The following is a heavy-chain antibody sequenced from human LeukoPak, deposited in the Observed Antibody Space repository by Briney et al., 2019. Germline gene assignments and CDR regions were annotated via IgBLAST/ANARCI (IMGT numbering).Heavy chain of an antibody. V-gene: IGHV4-4*02. CDR2: IYHSGST. CDR3: VKRGNVANFDS. D-gene: IGHD5-12*01. Sequence: SGTLSLTCTVSGGSITSSNWWSWVRQPPGKGLEWIGEIYHSGSTNYQPSLKSRVTMSVDKSKDQFSLRLASVTAADTAVYYCVKRGNVANFDSWGQGILVTVSS. J-gene: IGHJ4*02. CDR1: GGSITSSNW.